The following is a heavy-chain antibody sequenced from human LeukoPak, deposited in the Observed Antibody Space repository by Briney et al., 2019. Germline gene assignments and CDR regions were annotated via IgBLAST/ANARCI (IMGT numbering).Heavy chain of an antibody. V-gene: IGHV3-21*01. J-gene: IGHJ3*02. CDR3: ARRAGGDFYDAFDI. Sequence: GGSLRLSCAASGFTFDDYGMSWVRQAPGKGLEWVSSISSSSSYIYYADSVKGRFTISRDNAKNSLYLQMNSLRAEDTAVYYCARRAGGDFYDAFDIWGQGTMVTVSS. D-gene: IGHD2-21*02. CDR1: GFTFDDYG. CDR2: ISSSSSYI.